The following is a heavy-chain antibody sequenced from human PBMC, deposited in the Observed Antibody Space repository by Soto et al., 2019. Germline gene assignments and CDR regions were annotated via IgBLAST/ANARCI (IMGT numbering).Heavy chain of an antibody. D-gene: IGHD2-15*01. J-gene: IGHJ4*02. CDR2: IYYSGST. CDR1: GGTISSYY. Sequence: SETLSLTCTVSGGTISSYYWSWIRQPPGKGLEWIGYIYYSGSTNYNPSLKSRVTISVDTSKNQFSLKLSSVTAADTAVYYCARDRGCSGGICYRDLGYWGQGTLVTVSS. CDR3: ARDRGCSGGICYRDLGY. V-gene: IGHV4-59*01.